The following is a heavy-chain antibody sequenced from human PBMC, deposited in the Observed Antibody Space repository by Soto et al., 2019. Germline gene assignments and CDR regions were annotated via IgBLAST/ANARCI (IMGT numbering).Heavy chain of an antibody. V-gene: IGHV4-39*01. CDR3: AIYYYVSGDCRSFDY. CDR2: IHSSGST. CDR1: GDSISSSTYY. D-gene: IGHD3-10*01. Sequence: QLQLQESGPGLVKPSETLSLTCTVSGDSISSSTYYWGWIRQSPGKGLEWIGNIHSSGSTYYNPSLKSRVTISVDTSKNQFSLKLSSVTAADTAVYYCAIYYYVSGDCRSFDYWGQGTLVTVSS. J-gene: IGHJ4*02.